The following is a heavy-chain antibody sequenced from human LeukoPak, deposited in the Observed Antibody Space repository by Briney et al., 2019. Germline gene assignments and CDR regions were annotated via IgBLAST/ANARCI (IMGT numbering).Heavy chain of an antibody. CDR3: ARGPPRTGRERYFDR. CDR2: IYYRGTT. D-gene: IGHD1-1*01. Sequence: SETLSLTCAVSGGSLNDYYCNWMRQSPGKGLEWIGYIYYRGTTNYNPSLNSRVTISLGWSKNQFSLKLNFVTAADTAVYYCARGPPRTGRERYFDRWGQGTLVSVSS. V-gene: IGHV4-59*01. J-gene: IGHJ4*02. CDR1: GGSLNDYY.